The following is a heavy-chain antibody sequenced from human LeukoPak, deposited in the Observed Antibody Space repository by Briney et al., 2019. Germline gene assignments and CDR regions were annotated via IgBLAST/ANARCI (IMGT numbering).Heavy chain of an antibody. CDR3: AGDLVVVAATGWFDP. J-gene: IGHJ5*02. D-gene: IGHD2-15*01. V-gene: IGHV4-34*01. Sequence: SETLSLTCAVYGGSFSGYYWSWIRQPPGKGLEWIGEINHSGSTNYNPSLKSRVTISVDTSKNQFSLKLSSVTAADTAVYYCAGDLVVVAATGWFDPWGQGTLVTVSS. CDR1: GGSFSGYY. CDR2: INHSGST.